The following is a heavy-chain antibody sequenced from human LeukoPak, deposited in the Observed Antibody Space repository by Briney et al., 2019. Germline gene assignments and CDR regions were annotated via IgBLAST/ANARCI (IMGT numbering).Heavy chain of an antibody. Sequence: GGSLRLSCAASGFTFSSYAMSWVRQAPGKGLEWVSAISGSGGSTYYADSVKGRFTISRDNSKNTLHLQMNSLRAEDTAVYYCANGGAADYFDYWGQGTLVTVSS. CDR3: ANGGAADYFDY. D-gene: IGHD3-16*01. V-gene: IGHV3-23*01. CDR2: ISGSGGST. CDR1: GFTFSSYA. J-gene: IGHJ4*02.